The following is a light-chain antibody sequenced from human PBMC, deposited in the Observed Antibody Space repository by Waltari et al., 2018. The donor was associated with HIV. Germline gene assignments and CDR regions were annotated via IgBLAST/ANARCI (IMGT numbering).Light chain of an antibody. J-gene: IGKJ1*01. Sequence: EIVMTQSPATLSVSPGERATLSCRASQSVSSNLAWYQQKPGQAPRLFIYGASTRATGMPARFSGSGSGTEFTLTISSLQSEDFAVYYCQHYNKWPPTFGQGTKVEIK. V-gene: IGKV3-15*01. CDR2: GAS. CDR1: QSVSSN. CDR3: QHYNKWPPT.